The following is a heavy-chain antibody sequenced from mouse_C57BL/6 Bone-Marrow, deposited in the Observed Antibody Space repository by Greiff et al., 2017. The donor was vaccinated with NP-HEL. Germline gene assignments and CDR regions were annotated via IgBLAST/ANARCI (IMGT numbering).Heavy chain of an antibody. CDR1: GYSITSGYD. CDR3: ASGWFDFDY. Sequence: EVHLVESGPGMVKPSPSLSLTCTVTGYSITSGYDWHWIRHFPGNLLEWRGYIRYSGSTNYNPTLKSRISITHDTSKNQFFLKLNSVTTEDTATYYCASGWFDFDYWGQGTTLTVSS. D-gene: IGHD2-3*01. CDR2: IRYSGST. V-gene: IGHV3-1*01. J-gene: IGHJ2*01.